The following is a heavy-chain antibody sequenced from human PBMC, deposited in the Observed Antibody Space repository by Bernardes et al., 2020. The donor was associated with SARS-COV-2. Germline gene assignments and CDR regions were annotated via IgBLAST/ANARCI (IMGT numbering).Heavy chain of an antibody. J-gene: IGHJ4*02. CDR2: ISSSSSYT. V-gene: IGHV3-11*05. CDR1: VFTFSDYY. Sequence: GSLRLSCAASVFTFSDYYMSWIRQAPGKGLEWVSYISSSSSYTNYADSVKGRFTISRDNSDNTVYLQMTSLRAEDTAVYYCTKDPQYSNDIDHWGQGTLVTVSS. CDR3: TKDPQYSNDIDH. D-gene: IGHD1-26*01.